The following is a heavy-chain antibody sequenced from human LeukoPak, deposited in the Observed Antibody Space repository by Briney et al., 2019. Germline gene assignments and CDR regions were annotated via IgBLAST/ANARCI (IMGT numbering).Heavy chain of an antibody. J-gene: IGHJ3*02. Sequence: PGGSLRLSCAASGFTFSNYAMNWVRQAPGKGLEWVSAISGSGGSTYYADSVKGRFTISRDNSKYTLYLQMNSLRAEDTAVYYCAKGRVAAAGRGVAFDIWGQGTMVTVSS. CDR1: GFTFSNYA. CDR3: AKGRVAAAGRGVAFDI. CDR2: ISGSGGST. V-gene: IGHV3-23*01. D-gene: IGHD6-13*01.